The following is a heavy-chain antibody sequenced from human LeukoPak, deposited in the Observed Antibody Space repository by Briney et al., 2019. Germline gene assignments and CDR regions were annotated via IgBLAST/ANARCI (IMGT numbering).Heavy chain of an antibody. CDR3: ARDGASDGMDV. Sequence: ASVKVSCKASGYTFTIYYMNWVRQAPGQGLEWMGITNPSGGSTSYAQKFQDRVAMTRDTSTSTVYMELSSLTSEDTAVYYCARDGASDGMDVWGQGTTVTVSS. CDR1: GYTFTIYY. V-gene: IGHV1-46*01. J-gene: IGHJ6*02. CDR2: TNPSGGST. D-gene: IGHD3-10*01.